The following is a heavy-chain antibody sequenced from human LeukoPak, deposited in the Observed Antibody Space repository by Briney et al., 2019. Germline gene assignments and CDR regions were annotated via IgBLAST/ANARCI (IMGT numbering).Heavy chain of an antibody. CDR1: GFTFDDYA. Sequence: PGRSLRLSFAASGFTFDDYAMHWVLQTPGKGLEWVSGITWNSGSIIYAASVKGRFTISRDNAKNFLYLQMDSLRAEDTALYYCAKDSNTYYYASGSRGPYYYYGMDVWGQGTTVTVSS. J-gene: IGHJ6*02. CDR3: AKDSNTYYYASGSRGPYYYYGMDV. V-gene: IGHV3-9*01. CDR2: ITWNSGSI. D-gene: IGHD3-10*01.